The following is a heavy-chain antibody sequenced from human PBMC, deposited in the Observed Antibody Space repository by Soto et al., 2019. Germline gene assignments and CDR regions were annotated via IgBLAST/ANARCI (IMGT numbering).Heavy chain of an antibody. J-gene: IGHJ5*02. CDR3: ARHRHPRGTVGATSPLDP. D-gene: IGHD1-26*01. CDR1: GFSVSRNY. CDR2: HYSGGST. V-gene: IGHV3-53*01. Sequence: SLRLSCAISGFSVSRNYLSWVRQAPGKGLEWVSVHYSGGSTYYADSVQGRFTISRDKSNNTLYLQMRRVRAEDTAVYFCARHRHPRGTVGATSPLDPWGQGTQVTVSS.